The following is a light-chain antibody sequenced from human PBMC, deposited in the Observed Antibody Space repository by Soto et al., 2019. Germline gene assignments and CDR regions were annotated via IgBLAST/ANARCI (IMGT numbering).Light chain of an antibody. CDR1: QSLPSIW. CDR3: QQYAALSPWT. J-gene: IGKJ1*01. V-gene: IGKV1-5*03. CDR2: KGS. Sequence: DVQMTQSPSTLSASVGDKLPITCRASQSLPSIWLAWFQQRPGKAPNVLFYKGSALASGVSSRFSGSGSGTEFTLTISSLQPDDFATYFCQQYAALSPWTFGQGTRV.